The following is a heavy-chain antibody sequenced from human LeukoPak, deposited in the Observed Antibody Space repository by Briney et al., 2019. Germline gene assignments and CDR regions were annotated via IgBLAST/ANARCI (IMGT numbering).Heavy chain of an antibody. Sequence: LRLSCAASGFTFSSYAMSWIRQPPGKGLEWIGYIYYSGSTYYNPSLKSRVTISVDTSKNQFSLKLSSVTAADTAVYYCARAIFGVVIIPSIAFDIWGQGTMVTVSS. CDR1: GFTFSSYA. V-gene: IGHV4-30-4*08. D-gene: IGHD3-3*01. J-gene: IGHJ3*02. CDR2: IYYSGST. CDR3: ARAIFGVVIIPSIAFDI.